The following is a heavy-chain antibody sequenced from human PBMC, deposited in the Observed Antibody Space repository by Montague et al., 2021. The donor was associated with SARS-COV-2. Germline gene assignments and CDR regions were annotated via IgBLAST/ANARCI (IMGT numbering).Heavy chain of an antibody. CDR2: TYYRSKWDS. V-gene: IGHV6-1*01. CDR1: GDSVSNKSVA. J-gene: IGHJ3*02. Sequence: CAISGDSVSNKSVAWNWIRQSPSRGLEWLGRTYYRSKWDSDYAESVKRRLVITPDTSKNQVSLQLNSVIPEDTAVYFCASSGITLTGLDAFDIRGQGTMVTVSS. D-gene: IGHD3-9*01. CDR3: ASSGITLTGLDAFDI.